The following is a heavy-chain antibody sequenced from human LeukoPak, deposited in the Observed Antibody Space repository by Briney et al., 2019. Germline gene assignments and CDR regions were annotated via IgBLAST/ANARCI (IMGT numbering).Heavy chain of an antibody. V-gene: IGHV4-39*01. J-gene: IGHJ4*02. CDR2: NHYGGAT. CDR1: GGSIGSGYF. CDR3: TRHIGEFGSDF. D-gene: IGHD3-10*01. Sequence: SETLSLTCTVSGGSIGSGYFWAWLRQPPGEGLGWIGGNHYGGATHYNPSLQSRVTISKDNSKNQFALDLKPLTAADTAVYYCTRHIGEFGSDFWGQGTLVTVSS.